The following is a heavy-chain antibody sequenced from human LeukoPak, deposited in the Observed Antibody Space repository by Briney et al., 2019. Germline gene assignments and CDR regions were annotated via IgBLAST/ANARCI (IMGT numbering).Heavy chain of an antibody. CDR3: ARQVYGSGSYSKTYDY. CDR2: IYYSGST. CDR1: GGSISSYY. J-gene: IGHJ4*02. V-gene: IGHV4-59*08. Sequence: SETLSLTCTVSGGSISSYYWSWIRQPPGKGLEWIGNIYYSGSTNYNPSLKSRVTISVDTSKNQFSLRLSSVTAADTAVYYCARQVYGSGSYSKTYDYWGQGTLVTVSP. D-gene: IGHD3-10*01.